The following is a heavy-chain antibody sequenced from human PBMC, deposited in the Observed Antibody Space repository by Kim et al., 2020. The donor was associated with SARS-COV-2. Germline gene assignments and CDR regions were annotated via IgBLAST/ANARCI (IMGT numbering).Heavy chain of an antibody. V-gene: IGHV7-4-1*02. CDR1: GYTFTSYA. J-gene: IGHJ4*02. D-gene: IGHD3-3*01. CDR3: ARVWGITFFGVVTKSFDY. Sequence: ASVKVSCKASGYTFTSYAMNWVRQAPGQGLEWMGWINTNTGNPTYSQSFTGRFVFTLDTSVSTAYLQISSLKAEDTAVYYCARVWGITFFGVVTKSFDYWGQGTLVTVSS. CDR2: INTNTGNP.